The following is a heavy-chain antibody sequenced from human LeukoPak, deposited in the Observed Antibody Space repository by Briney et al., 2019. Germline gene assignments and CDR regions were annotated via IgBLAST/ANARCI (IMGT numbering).Heavy chain of an antibody. D-gene: IGHD5-24*01. CDR3: TRGGMAPDS. CDR2: IKSKSAGGKT. CDR1: GFTFSNAW. V-gene: IGHV3-15*01. Sequence: GGSLRLSCAASGFTFSNAWMSWVRQAPGKGLEWVGRIKSKSAGGKTDYAAPMKGRFTISRDDSKRIAYLQMNSLKSEDTAVYYCTRGGMAPDSWGQGTLVTVDS. J-gene: IGHJ4*02.